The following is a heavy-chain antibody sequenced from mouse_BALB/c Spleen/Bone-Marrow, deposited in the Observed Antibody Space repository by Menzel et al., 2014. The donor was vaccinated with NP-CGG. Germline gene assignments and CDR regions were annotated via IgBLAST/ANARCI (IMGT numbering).Heavy chain of an antibody. V-gene: IGHV2-5*01. Sequence: VKVEESGPGLVQPSQSLSITCTVSGFSLTSYGVHWVRQSPGKGLEWLGVIWRGGSTDYNAAFMSRLSITKDNSKSQVFFKMNSLQADDTARYYCAGCDRYYFGYWGQGTTLTVSS. CDR1: GFSLTSYG. J-gene: IGHJ2*01. D-gene: IGHD3-2*01. CDR2: IWRGGST. CDR3: AGCDRYYFGY.